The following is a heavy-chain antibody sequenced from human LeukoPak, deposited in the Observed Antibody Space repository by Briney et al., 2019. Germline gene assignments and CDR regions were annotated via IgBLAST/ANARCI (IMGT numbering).Heavy chain of an antibody. V-gene: IGHV3-53*01. J-gene: IGHJ4*02. D-gene: IGHD5-24*01. CDR1: EFTVSRNY. Sequence: PGGSLRLSCTASEFTVSRNYMLWVRQAPGKGLEWVSLIFSNGDTHYADSVKGRFTISRDTSKNTLSLQMNSLRVEDTAMYYCTRDQMNYWDQGTLVTVSS. CDR2: IFSNGDT. CDR3: TRDQMNY.